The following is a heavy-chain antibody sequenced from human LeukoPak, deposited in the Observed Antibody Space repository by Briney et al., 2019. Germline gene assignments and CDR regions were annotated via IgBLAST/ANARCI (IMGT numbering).Heavy chain of an antibody. CDR1: GYTFTKYA. V-gene: IGHV7-4-1*02. J-gene: IGHJ4*02. Sequence: GASVKVSCKGSGYTFTKYAISWVRQAPGQGLEYMGWIDTNTGNPTYAQSFTGRFVFSLDTSVSTAYLQISSLKAEDSAIYFCANCYDSSDFFAYWGQGTLVTVSS. D-gene: IGHD3-22*01. CDR2: IDTNTGNP. CDR3: ANCYDSSDFFAY.